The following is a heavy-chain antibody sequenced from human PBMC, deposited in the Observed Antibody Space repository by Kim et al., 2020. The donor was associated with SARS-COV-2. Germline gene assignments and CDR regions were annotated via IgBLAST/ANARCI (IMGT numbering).Heavy chain of an antibody. CDR1: GGSISSGGYY. D-gene: IGHD4-17*01. J-gene: IGHJ4*02. Sequence: SETLSLTCTVSGGSISSGGYYWSWIRQHPGKGLEWIGYIYYSGSTYYNPSLKSRVTISVDTSKNQFSLKLSSVTAADTAVYYCARGGSGTTVTTFDYWGQGTLVTVSS. CDR3: ARGGSGTTVTTFDY. CDR2: IYYSGST. V-gene: IGHV4-31*03.